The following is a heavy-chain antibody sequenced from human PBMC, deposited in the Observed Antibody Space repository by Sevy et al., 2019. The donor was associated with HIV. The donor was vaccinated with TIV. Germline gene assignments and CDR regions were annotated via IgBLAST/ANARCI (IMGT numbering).Heavy chain of an antibody. CDR1: GFTFSSYA. CDR3: ARAGVPAAIYYYYGMDV. J-gene: IGHJ6*02. Sequence: GGSLRLSCAASGFTFSSYAMHWVRQAPGKGLEWVAVISYDGSNKYYADSVKGRFTISRDNSKNTLYLQMNSLRAEDKAVYYCARAGVPAAIYYYYGMDVWGQGTTVTFSS. CDR2: ISYDGSNK. D-gene: IGHD2-2*01. V-gene: IGHV3-30*04.